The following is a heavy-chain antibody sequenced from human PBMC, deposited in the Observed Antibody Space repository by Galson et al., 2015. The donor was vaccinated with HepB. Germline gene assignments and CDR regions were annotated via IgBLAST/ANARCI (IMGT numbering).Heavy chain of an antibody. J-gene: IGHJ3*02. CDR3: ARGHVLLWFGELLPNAFDI. CDR2: ISSSSSYT. Sequence: SLRLSCAASGFTFSDYYMSWIRQAPGKGLEWVSYISSSSSYTNYADSVKGRFTISRDNAKNSLYLQMNSLRAEDTAVYYCARGHVLLWFGELLPNAFDIWGQGTMVTVSS. D-gene: IGHD3-10*01. CDR1: GFTFSDYY. V-gene: IGHV3-11*06.